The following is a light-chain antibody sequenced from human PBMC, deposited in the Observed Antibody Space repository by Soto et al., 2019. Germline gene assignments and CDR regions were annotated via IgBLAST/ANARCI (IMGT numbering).Light chain of an antibody. V-gene: IGKV3-20*01. CDR3: QQYHNSPLT. Sequence: ETVWTQSPCTLSLSPVERATLSCRASQTVGTYLAWYQQKPGQAPRLLVFGASSRATGVPDRFSGSGSGTDFTHTISGLEPEDFALYDCQQYHNSPLTFGQGTKVDI. CDR2: GAS. CDR1: QTVGTY. J-gene: IGKJ1*01.